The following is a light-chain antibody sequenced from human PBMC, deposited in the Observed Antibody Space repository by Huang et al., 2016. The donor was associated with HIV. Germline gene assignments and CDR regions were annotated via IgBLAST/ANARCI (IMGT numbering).Light chain of an antibody. CDR1: QCITDS. V-gene: IGKV1-NL1*01. CDR3: QQYYSTPYT. Sequence: DIQMTHSPSSLSASVGDRVTITCRASQCITDSLAWYHQKPGKAPKLLLYGASRLESGVPSSVSGSGSGTEYTLTIRSLQPEDFATYYCQQYYSTPYTFGQGTKLEIK. CDR2: GAS. J-gene: IGKJ2*01.